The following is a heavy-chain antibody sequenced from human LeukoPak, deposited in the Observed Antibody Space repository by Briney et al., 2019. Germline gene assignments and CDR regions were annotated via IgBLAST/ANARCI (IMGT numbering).Heavy chain of an antibody. V-gene: IGHV1-8*01. CDR2: MNPNSGNT. CDR1: GYTFTSYD. CDR3: ARGRLRWSWFDGDY. Sequence: GASVKVSCKASGYTFTSYDINWVRQATGQGLEWMGWMNPNSGNTGYAQKFQGRVTMTRNTSISTAYMELSSLRSEDTAVYYCARGRLRWSWFDGDYWGQGTLVTVSS. D-gene: IGHD4-17*01. J-gene: IGHJ4*02.